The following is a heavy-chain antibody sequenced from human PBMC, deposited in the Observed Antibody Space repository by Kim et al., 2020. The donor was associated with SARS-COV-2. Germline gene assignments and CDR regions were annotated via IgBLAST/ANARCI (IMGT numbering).Heavy chain of an antibody. Sequence: TPTSQGQVTISADKSISTAYLQWSSLKASDTAMYYCARTPLRWERHFDYWGQGTLVTVSS. D-gene: IGHD1-26*01. CDR3: ARTPLRWERHFDY. V-gene: IGHV5-51*01. J-gene: IGHJ4*02.